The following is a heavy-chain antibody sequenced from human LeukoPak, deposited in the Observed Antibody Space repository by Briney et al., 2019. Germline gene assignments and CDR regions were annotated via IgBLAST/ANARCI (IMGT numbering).Heavy chain of an antibody. J-gene: IGHJ5*02. V-gene: IGHV1-69*01. CDR2: IIPIFGTA. CDR3: ARRGNWNDFPFDP. Sequence: GASVKVSCKASGGTFSSYAISWVRQAPGQGFEWMGGIIPIFGTANYAQKFQGRVTITADESTSTAYMELSSLRSEDTAVYYCARRGNWNDFPFDPWGQGTLVTVSS. D-gene: IGHD1-1*01. CDR1: GGTFSSYA.